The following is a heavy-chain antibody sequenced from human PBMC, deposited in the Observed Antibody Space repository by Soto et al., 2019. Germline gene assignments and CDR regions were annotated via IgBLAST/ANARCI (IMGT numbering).Heavy chain of an antibody. V-gene: IGHV3-23*01. CDR3: ANESYNRRTEFDY. J-gene: IGHJ4*02. CDR1: GFTVSSYY. CDR2: IGGSGDDT. Sequence: GGSLRLSCAASGFTVSSYYMSWVRQAPGKGLEWVSGIGGSGDDTEYTDSVKGRFTISRDNSKNTLYLQMNSLRAEDTALYYSANESYNRRTEFDYWGQGTLVTVSS. D-gene: IGHD3-10*01.